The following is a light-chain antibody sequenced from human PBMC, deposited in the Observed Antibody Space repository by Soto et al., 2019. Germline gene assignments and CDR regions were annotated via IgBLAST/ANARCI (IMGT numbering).Light chain of an antibody. V-gene: IGKV1-33*01. CDR1: QDISKY. CDR3: QQYDDLPRLT. CDR2: DAS. J-gene: IGKJ4*01. Sequence: DIQMTQSPSSLSASVGDRVTITCQASQDISKYLNWYQQQPGKAPNLLIYDASNLEAGVPSRFSGSRSGTNFNFSISSLQPEDIATYFCQQYDDLPRLTFGGGTKVEIK.